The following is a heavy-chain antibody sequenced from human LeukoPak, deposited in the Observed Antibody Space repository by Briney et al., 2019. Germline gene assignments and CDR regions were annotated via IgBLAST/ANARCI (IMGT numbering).Heavy chain of an antibody. CDR3: ANRNGGNLPFWDY. V-gene: IGHV1-2*02. CDR2: INPKRGDT. J-gene: IGHJ4*02. CDR1: GYTFTDSY. Sequence: ASVKVSRKASGYTFTDSYIHWVRQAPGQGLEWMGWINPKRGDTNYAQKFQGRVTMTRDTSISTAYMELSRLTSDDTAVYYCANRNGGNLPFWDYWGQGTLIIVSS. D-gene: IGHD5-24*01.